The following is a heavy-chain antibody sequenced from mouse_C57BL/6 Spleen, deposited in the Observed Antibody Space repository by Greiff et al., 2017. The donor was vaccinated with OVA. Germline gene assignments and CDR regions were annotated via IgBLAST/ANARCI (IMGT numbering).Heavy chain of an antibody. CDR3: ARGDYYGDYYAMDY. CDR2: IHPNSGST. Sequence: QVQLQQPGAELVKPGASVKLSCKASGYTFTSYWMHWVKQRPGQGLEWIGMIHPNSGSTNYNEKFKSKATLTVDKSSSTAYMQLSSLTSEDSAVYYCARGDYYGDYYAMDYWGQGTSVTVSS. J-gene: IGHJ4*01. D-gene: IGHD1-1*01. V-gene: IGHV1-64*01. CDR1: GYTFTSYW.